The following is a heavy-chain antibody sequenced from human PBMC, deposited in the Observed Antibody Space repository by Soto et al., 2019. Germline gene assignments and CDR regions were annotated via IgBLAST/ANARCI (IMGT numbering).Heavy chain of an antibody. CDR1: GFTFSSYS. CDR3: ARDRTGDSNAFDI. J-gene: IGHJ3*02. Sequence: GGSLRLSCAASGFTFSSYSMNWVRQAPGKGLEWVSSISSSSSYIYYADSVKGRFTISRDNAKNSLYLQMNSLRAEDTAVYYCARDRTGDSNAFDIWGQGTMVTVSS. D-gene: IGHD7-27*01. V-gene: IGHV3-21*01. CDR2: ISSSSSYI.